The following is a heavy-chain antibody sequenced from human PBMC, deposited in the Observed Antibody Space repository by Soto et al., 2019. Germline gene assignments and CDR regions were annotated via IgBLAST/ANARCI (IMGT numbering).Heavy chain of an antibody. Sequence: ASVKVSCKASGYTFTSYDINWVRQATGQGLEWMGWMNPNSGNTGYAQKFQGRVTMTRNTSISTAYMELGSLRSEDTAVYYCARVLAGGGHYYYYYMDVWGKGTTVTVSS. J-gene: IGHJ6*03. CDR2: MNPNSGNT. V-gene: IGHV1-8*01. CDR1: GYTFTSYD. D-gene: IGHD2-15*01. CDR3: ARVLAGGGHYYYYYMDV.